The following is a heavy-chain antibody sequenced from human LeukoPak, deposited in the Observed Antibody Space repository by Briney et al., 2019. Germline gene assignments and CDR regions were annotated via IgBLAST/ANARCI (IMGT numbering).Heavy chain of an antibody. D-gene: IGHD1-26*01. J-gene: IGHJ3*02. CDR2: IIPIFGTA. V-gene: IGHV1-69*06. Sequence: ASVKVSCKASGGTFSSYAISWVRQAPGQGLECMGGIIPIFGTANYAQKFQGRVTMTEDTSTDTAYMELSSLRSEDTAVYCCATFMGQGGAFDIWGQGTMVTVSS. CDR1: GGTFSSYA. CDR3: ATFMGQGGAFDI.